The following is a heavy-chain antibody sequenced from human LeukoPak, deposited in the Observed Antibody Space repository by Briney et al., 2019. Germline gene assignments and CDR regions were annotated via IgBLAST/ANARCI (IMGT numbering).Heavy chain of an antibody. V-gene: IGHV3-23*01. D-gene: IGHD3-22*01. Sequence: GGSLRLSCAASGITFSSYAIRWVRQAPGKGLEWVSAISAGGGDTYYADSVKGRFTISRDNSKNTLYLQMNSLRVEDTAIYYCAKSDYYDSSGHPSSFDYWGQGTLVTVSS. CDR2: ISAGGGDT. CDR1: GITFSSYA. J-gene: IGHJ4*02. CDR3: AKSDYYDSSGHPSSFDY.